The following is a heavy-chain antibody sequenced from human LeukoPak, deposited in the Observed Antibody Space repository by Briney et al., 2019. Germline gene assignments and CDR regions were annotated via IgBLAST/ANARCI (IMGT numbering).Heavy chain of an antibody. CDR2: ISYDRSNK. CDR1: GFTFSSYA. V-gene: IGHV3-30*04. J-gene: IGHJ6*02. Sequence: PGGSLRLSCAASGFTFSSYAMHWVRQAPGKGLEWVAVISYDRSNKYYADSVKGRFTISRDNSKNTLYLQMNSLRAEDTAVYYCAGGTNGDPSPYYYYYGMDGWGQGTTVTVSS. D-gene: IGHD1-7*01. CDR3: AGGTNGDPSPYYYYYGMDG.